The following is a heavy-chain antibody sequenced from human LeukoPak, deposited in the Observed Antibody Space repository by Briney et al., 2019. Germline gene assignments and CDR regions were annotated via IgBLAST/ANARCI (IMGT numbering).Heavy chain of an antibody. CDR3: AKDVGYYGSGSYYYS. D-gene: IGHD3-10*01. J-gene: IGHJ4*02. Sequence: GGSLRLSCVASGFTFSNYAMTWVRQAPGKGLEWVSAISGSGGSTYYADSVKGRFTISRDNSKNTLYLQMNSLRAEDTAVYYCAKDVGYYGSGSYYYSWGQGTLVTVSS. CDR2: ISGSGGST. V-gene: IGHV3-23*01. CDR1: GFTFSNYA.